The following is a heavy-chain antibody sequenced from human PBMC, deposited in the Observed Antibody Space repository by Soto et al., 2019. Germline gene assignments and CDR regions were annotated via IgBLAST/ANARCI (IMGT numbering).Heavy chain of an antibody. D-gene: IGHD6-13*01. CDR1: GGSIISTTHY. J-gene: IGHJ5*02. CDR2: IYYSGST. CDR3: ATHEGEAAVPVGRGCVDA. V-gene: IGHV4-39*01. Sequence: LSLTCTVSGGSIISTTHYWGLIRQPPWKGLEWIGSIYYSGSTYYNPSLKSRVTISVDTSKNQFSLKLSSVTAADTAVYYCATHEGEAAVPVGRGCVDAWGKGTQVIVSS.